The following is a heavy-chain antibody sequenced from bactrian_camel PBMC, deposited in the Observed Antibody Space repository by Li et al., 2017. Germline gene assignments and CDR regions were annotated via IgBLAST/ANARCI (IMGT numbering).Heavy chain of an antibody. CDR2: ISRGGGYT. CDR3: ACYGSWSENKF. Sequence: VQLVESGGDLVRPGGSLRIACAASGFPFSTYGYDIHWVRQAPGKGLEWVSRISRGGGYTYYADSVKGRFTISRDNAKNTLYLQMNSLKTEDTGVYYCACYGSWSENKFWGQGTQVTVS. J-gene: IGHJ4*01. V-gene: IGHV3S40*01. D-gene: IGHD6*01. CDR1: GFPFSTYGYD.